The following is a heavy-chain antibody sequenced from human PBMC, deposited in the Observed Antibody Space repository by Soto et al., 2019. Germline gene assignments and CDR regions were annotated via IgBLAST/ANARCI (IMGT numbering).Heavy chain of an antibody. Sequence: GGSLRLSCAASGFTSSSYWMHWVRQAPGKGLVWVSRINSDGSSTSYADSVKGRFTISRDNSKSTVYLELNNLSAEDTAVYHCAKNQGVELVPLATVDWFDPWGQGSVVTVSS. J-gene: IGHJ5*02. D-gene: IGHD2-2*01. CDR2: INSDGSST. V-gene: IGHV3-74*01. CDR1: GFTSSSYW. CDR3: AKNQGVELVPLATVDWFDP.